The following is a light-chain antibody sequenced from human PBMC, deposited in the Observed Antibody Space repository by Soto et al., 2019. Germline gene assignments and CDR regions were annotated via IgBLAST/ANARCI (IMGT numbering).Light chain of an antibody. Sequence: QSVLTQPSSVNRSPGQSITITCTGTSSDVGSYNLVSWYQQHPGKAPKLMIYEGSKRPSGVSNRFSGSKSGNTASLTISGLQAEDEADYYCCSYAGSGTYVFGTGTKVTVL. CDR3: CSYAGSGTYV. CDR2: EGS. CDR1: SSDVGSYNL. V-gene: IGLV2-23*01. J-gene: IGLJ1*01.